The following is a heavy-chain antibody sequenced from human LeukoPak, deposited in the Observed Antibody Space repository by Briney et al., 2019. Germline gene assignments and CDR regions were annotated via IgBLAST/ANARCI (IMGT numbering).Heavy chain of an antibody. Sequence: PGGSLRLSCAASGFTFDGYGMYWVRQAPGKGLEWVSGISWNSGSIGYADSVKGRFTISRDNAKNSLYLQMNSLRAEDTALYYCAKESQYYDFWSGYRYNWFDPWGQGTLVTVSS. D-gene: IGHD3-3*01. CDR3: AKESQYYDFWSGYRYNWFDP. CDR2: ISWNSGSI. CDR1: GFTFDGYG. J-gene: IGHJ5*02. V-gene: IGHV3-9*01.